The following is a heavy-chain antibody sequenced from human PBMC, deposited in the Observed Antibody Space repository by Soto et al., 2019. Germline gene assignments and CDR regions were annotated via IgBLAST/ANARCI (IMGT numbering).Heavy chain of an antibody. D-gene: IGHD1-1*01. CDR1: GFTFNMYA. V-gene: IGHV3-23*01. Sequence: GGSLRLSCAASGFTFNMYAMSWVRPAPGKGLEWVSGIGGSGANTYYADFVKGRFTISRDNSKNTLYLQMDSLRAEDTAIYYCARTITGYFWAGAYWGQGTLVTVSS. CDR2: IGGSGANT. CDR3: ARTITGYFWAGAY. J-gene: IGHJ4*02.